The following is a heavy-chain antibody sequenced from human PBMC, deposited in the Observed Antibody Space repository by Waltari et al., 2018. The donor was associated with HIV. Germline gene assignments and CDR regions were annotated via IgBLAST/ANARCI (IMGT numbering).Heavy chain of an antibody. CDR3: ASYTQFRELSDLDY. Sequence: QLQLQESGPGLVKPSETLSLTCTVSGGSISSSSYYWGWIRQPPGKGLEWIGSIYYSGSTYYNPSLKSRVTISVDTSKNQFSLKLSSVTAADTAVYYCASYTQFRELSDLDYWGQGTLVTVSS. CDR1: GGSISSSSYY. J-gene: IGHJ4*02. CDR2: IYYSGST. V-gene: IGHV4-39*01. D-gene: IGHD3-10*01.